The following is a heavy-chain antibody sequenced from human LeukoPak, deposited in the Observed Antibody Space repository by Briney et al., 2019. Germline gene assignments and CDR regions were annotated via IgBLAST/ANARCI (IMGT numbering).Heavy chain of an antibody. CDR3: AKGDYYDSSGYYHNPYYYYGMDV. CDR2: ISGSGGST. J-gene: IGHJ6*02. CDR1: GLTFSSYA. Sequence: GGSLRLSCAASGLTFSSYAMNWVRQAPGEGLEWVSAISGSGGSTYYADSVKGRFTISRDNSKNTLYLQMNSLRAEDTAVYYCAKGDYYDSSGYYHNPYYYYGMDVWGQGTTVTVSS. D-gene: IGHD3-22*01. V-gene: IGHV3-23*01.